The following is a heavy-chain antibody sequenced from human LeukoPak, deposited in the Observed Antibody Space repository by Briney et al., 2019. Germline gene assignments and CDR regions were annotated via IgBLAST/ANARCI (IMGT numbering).Heavy chain of an antibody. D-gene: IGHD2-15*01. CDR2: IYPGDSDT. CDR1: GYSFTSYW. CDR3: ARHVVVAATSARYYYYMDV. V-gene: IGHV5-51*01. Sequence: GESLKISCKGSGYSFTSYWIGWVRQMPGKGLEWMGIIYPGDSDTRYSPSFQGQVTISADKSISTAYLQWSSLKASGTAMYYCARHVVVAATSARYYYYMDVWGKGTTVTVSS. J-gene: IGHJ6*03.